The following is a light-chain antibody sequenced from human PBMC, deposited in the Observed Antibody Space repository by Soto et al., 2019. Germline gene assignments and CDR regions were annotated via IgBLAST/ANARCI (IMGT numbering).Light chain of an antibody. CDR1: GSDVGGYNY. Sequence: QSVLTQPASVSGSPGQLITISCAGTGSDVGGYNYVSWYQQHPGKAPKLMIYDVSTRPSGVSNRFSGSKSDNTASLTISGLQAEDEADYYCSSYTSSSTYVFGTGTKVTVL. J-gene: IGLJ1*01. CDR2: DVS. V-gene: IGLV2-14*01. CDR3: SSYTSSSTYV.